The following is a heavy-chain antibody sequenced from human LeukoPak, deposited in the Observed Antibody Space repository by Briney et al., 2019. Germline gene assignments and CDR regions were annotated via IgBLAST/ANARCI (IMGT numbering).Heavy chain of an antibody. J-gene: IGHJ6*04. V-gene: IGHV3-7*01. Sequence: GGSLRLSCIASGFIFSSYWMTWVRQAPGKGLEWLANIKEDGSEKKYVDSVKGRFTISRDNAKNSLYLQMNSLRVEDTAVYYCARAQTAGLDIWGKGTTVTVSS. CDR1: GFIFSSYW. CDR3: ARAQTAGLDI. CDR2: IKEDGSEK. D-gene: IGHD1-14*01.